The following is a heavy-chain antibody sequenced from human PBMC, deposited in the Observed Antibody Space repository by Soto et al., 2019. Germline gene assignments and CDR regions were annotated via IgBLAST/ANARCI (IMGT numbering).Heavy chain of an antibody. CDR1: GDSINSGDYF. Sequence: SETLSLTCTVSGDSINSGDYFWTWIRQNPGKGLEWIGYIYYSGATYYNPSLRSRVAISLDKSKNEFCRKRRSVTAADTAVYYCATGSGAYSYDRAYWGQGTLVT. CDR2: IYYSGAT. V-gene: IGHV4-31*03. J-gene: IGHJ4*02. D-gene: IGHD3-22*01. CDR3: ATGSGAYSYDRAY.